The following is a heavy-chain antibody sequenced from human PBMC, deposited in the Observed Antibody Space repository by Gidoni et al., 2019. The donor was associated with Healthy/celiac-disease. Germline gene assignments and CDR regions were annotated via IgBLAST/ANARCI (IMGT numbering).Heavy chain of an antibody. Sequence: QLQLQESGSGLLKPSETLSLTCAVSGGPIATGGFSRSWIRQPPGQGLEFIGHIYHSGGAFYNPSLKSRATISVDKSKRHFSLRLNSVTAADTAVYFCARMFFWSGSYLDSWGPGTLVTVSS. J-gene: IGHJ4*02. CDR1: GGPIATGGFS. CDR3: ARMFFWSGSYLDS. D-gene: IGHD3-3*01. CDR2: IYHSGGA. V-gene: IGHV4-30-2*01.